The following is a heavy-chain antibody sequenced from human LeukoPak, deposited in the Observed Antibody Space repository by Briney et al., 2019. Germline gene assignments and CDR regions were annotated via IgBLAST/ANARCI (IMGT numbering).Heavy chain of an antibody. J-gene: IGHJ4*02. V-gene: IGHV3-66*01. CDR3: VRVASRAFDY. CDR2: IYTGTTT. Sequence: PGGSLRLSCAASRFTVSSNYMSWVRQAPGKGLEWVSIIYTGTTTCYADSVKGRFTISRDNSKNTLYLQMSSPRAEDTAVYYCVRVASRAFDYWGQGTLVTVSS. CDR1: RFTVSSNY.